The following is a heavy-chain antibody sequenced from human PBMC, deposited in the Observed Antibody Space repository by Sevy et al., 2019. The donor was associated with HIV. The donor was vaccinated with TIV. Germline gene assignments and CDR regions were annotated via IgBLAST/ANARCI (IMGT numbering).Heavy chain of an antibody. Sequence: GGSLRLSCAASGFTFSSYSMNWVRQAPGKGLEWVSYISSSSSTIYYADSVKGRFTISRDNFKNALYLEMNSLRVEDTAVYYCAGAGMGAKGFDYWGQGTLVTVSS. CDR3: AGAGMGAKGFDY. CDR1: GFTFSSYS. CDR2: ISSSSSTI. V-gene: IGHV3-48*01. D-gene: IGHD1-26*01. J-gene: IGHJ4*02.